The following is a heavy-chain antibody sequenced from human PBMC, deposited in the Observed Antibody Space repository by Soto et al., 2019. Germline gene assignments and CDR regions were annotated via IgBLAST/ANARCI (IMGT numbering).Heavy chain of an antibody. V-gene: IGHV3-23*01. D-gene: IGHD6-13*01. J-gene: IGHJ4*02. Sequence: EVQLLVSGGALAQPGGSLRLSCAASGFTFSSYAMSWVRQAPGKGLEWVSAISGRSDNTYYADSVEGRFTISRDNSKNMLYLQMNSLRAGDTALYYCARASPDSSSFYWFDYWGQGSLVTVSS. CDR1: GFTFSSYA. CDR3: ARASPDSSSFYWFDY. CDR2: ISGRSDNT.